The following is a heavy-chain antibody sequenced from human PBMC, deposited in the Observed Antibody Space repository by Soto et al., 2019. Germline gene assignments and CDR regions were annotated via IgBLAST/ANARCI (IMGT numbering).Heavy chain of an antibody. V-gene: IGHV1-2*02. CDR3: TRGGGVGVAGSAAFDM. CDR1: GYPVTAYY. Sequence: QLHLVQSGAVVKKPGASVTVSCSASGYPVTAYYMHWVRQAPGRGLEWMGGINPATGAAKYTQTFQGRVTSTRDTSTSTLFMELSGLTTEDTAVFFCTRGGGVGVAGSAAFDMWGQGTLVTVSS. CDR2: INPATGAA. J-gene: IGHJ3*02. D-gene: IGHD3-3*01.